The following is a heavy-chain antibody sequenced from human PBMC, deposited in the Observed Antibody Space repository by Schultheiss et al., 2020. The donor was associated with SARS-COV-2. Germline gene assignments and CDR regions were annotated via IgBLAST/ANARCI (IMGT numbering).Heavy chain of an antibody. J-gene: IGHJ4*02. D-gene: IGHD5-18*01. Sequence: SETLSLTCTVSGGSISSGGYYWSWIRQHPGKGLEWIGYIYYSGSTNYNPSLKSRVTISVDTSKNQFSLKLSSVTAADTAVYYCARDTAMAYDYWGQGTLVTVSS. CDR2: IYYSGST. V-gene: IGHV4-61*08. CDR1: GGSISSGGYY. CDR3: ARDTAMAYDY.